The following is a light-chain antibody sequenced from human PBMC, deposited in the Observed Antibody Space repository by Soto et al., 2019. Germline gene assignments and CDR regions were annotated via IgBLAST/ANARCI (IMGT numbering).Light chain of an antibody. CDR2: DVT. Sequence: QSALTQPASVSGSPGQSIAIACTGTSSDVGAYDYVSWYHQHPGKAPKVMIYDVTNRPSGVSNRFSGSKSGNTASLTISGLQAEDEADYYCSSYTSSSTYVFGTGTKVTVL. CDR1: SSDVGAYDY. V-gene: IGLV2-14*01. J-gene: IGLJ1*01. CDR3: SSYTSSSTYV.